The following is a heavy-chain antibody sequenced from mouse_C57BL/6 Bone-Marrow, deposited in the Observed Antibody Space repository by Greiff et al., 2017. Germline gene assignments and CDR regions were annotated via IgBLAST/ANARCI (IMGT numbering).Heavy chain of an antibody. CDR3: AKDSYFSGSSPWYFDV. Sequence: QVQLQQPGAELVRPGSSVKLSCKASGYTFTSYWLDWVKQRPGQGLEWIGNIYPSDSETHYNQKFKDKATLTVAKSSSTAYMQLSSLTSEDSAVYYCAKDSYFSGSSPWYFDVWGTGTSVTVSS. J-gene: IGHJ1*03. V-gene: IGHV1-61*01. CDR1: GYTFTSYW. CDR2: IYPSDSET. D-gene: IGHD1-1*01.